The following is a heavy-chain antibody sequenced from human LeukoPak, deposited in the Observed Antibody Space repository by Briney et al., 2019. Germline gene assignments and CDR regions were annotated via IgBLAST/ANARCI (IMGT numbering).Heavy chain of an antibody. CDR3: ARDYTSRGRRSYYYMDV. V-gene: IGHV3-7*01. CDR2: IRRDGSET. CDR1: GFTFSNYW. Sequence: GGSLRLSCAASGFTFSNYWMTWVRRAPGKGLEWVANIRRDGSETHYVDSVMGRFTISRDNAKNSLYLQMNSLRAEDTAVYYCARDYTSRGRRSYYYMDVWGKGTTVTVSS. J-gene: IGHJ6*03. D-gene: IGHD3-16*01.